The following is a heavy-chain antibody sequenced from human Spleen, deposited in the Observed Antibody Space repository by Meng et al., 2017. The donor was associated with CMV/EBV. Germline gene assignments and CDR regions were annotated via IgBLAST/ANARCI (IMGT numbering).Heavy chain of an antibody. J-gene: IGHJ5*02. CDR2: INHSGST. CDR3: ARGRGVVPATTATGRRFDP. D-gene: IGHD2-2*01. CDR1: GRSFSGYY. Sequence: SETLSLTCAVYGRSFSGYYWSWIRQPPGKGLEWIGEINHSGSTNYNPSLKSRVTISVDTSKNQFSLKLSSVTAADTAVYYCARGRGVVPATTATGRRFDPWGQGTLVTVSS. V-gene: IGHV4-34*01.